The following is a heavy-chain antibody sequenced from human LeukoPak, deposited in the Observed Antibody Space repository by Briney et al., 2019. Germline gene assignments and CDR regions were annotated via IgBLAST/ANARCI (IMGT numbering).Heavy chain of an antibody. CDR2: ITGSGAST. V-gene: IGHV3-23*01. CDR3: ARERGVRD. D-gene: IGHD3-10*01. CDR1: GFTFSSYA. J-gene: IGHJ4*02. Sequence: GGSLRLSCAASGFTFSSYAMSWVRLVPGKGLEWVSAITGSGASTYYADSVKGRFTISRDNAKNSLYLQMNSLTAEDTAVYYCARERGVRDWGQGTLVTVSS.